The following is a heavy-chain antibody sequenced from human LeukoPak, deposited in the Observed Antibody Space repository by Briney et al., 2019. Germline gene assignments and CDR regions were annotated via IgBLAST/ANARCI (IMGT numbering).Heavy chain of an antibody. CDR1: GFTFSGYS. J-gene: IGHJ3*02. Sequence: GGSLRLSCAASGFTFSGYSMNWVRQAPGKGLEWVSSISSSSSYIYYADSVKGRFTISRDNAKNSLYLQMNSLRAEVTAVYYCARDCSSTSCSDDAFDIWGQGTMVTVSS. D-gene: IGHD2-2*01. CDR3: ARDCSSTSCSDDAFDI. CDR2: ISSSSSYI. V-gene: IGHV3-21*01.